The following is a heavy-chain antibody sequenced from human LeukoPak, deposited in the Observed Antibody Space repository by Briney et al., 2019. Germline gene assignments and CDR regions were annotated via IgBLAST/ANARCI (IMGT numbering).Heavy chain of an antibody. J-gene: IGHJ4*02. D-gene: IGHD2-21*01. V-gene: IGHV4-4*07. Sequence: PSETLSLTCTVSGGSLITYHWTWVRQPAGKGLEWIGRIHSSGDTDYNPSLTSRATMSVDTSRNHFSLRLRSVTAADTAVYYCAREGRGSIPGYWGQGTLVTVSS. CDR3: AREGRGSIPGY. CDR1: GGSLITYH. CDR2: IHSSGDT.